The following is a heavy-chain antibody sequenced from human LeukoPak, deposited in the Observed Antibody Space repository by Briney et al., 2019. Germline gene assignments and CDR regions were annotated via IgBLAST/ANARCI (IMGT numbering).Heavy chain of an antibody. CDR1: GFTFDDYA. D-gene: IGHD6-13*01. Sequence: SLRLSCAASGFTFDDYAMHWVRQAPGKGLEWVSGISWNSGSIGYADSVKGRFTISRDNAKNSLYLQMNSLRAEDTALYYCAKDSSSWTYYYYGMDVWGQGTTVTVSS. V-gene: IGHV3-9*01. CDR2: ISWNSGSI. CDR3: AKDSSSWTYYYYGMDV. J-gene: IGHJ6*02.